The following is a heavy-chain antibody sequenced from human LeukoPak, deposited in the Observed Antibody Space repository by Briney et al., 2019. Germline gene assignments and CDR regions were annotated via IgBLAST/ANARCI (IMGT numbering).Heavy chain of an antibody. D-gene: IGHD4-17*01. CDR1: GFTFTTFA. Sequence: PGGSLRLSCAASGFTFTTFAMNWARQAPGKGLEWVSVISGSGYTTHYADSVKGRFTISRDNSKNTLYLQMNSLRAEDTAVYYCAKARTLTTLLGDWGQGTLVTVSS. J-gene: IGHJ4*02. CDR3: AKARTLTTLLGD. V-gene: IGHV3-23*01. CDR2: ISGSGYTT.